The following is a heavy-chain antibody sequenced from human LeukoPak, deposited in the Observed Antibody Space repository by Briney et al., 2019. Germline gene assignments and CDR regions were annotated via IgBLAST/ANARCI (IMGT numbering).Heavy chain of an antibody. Sequence: PSETLSLTCAVSGGSISSTSYYWAWIRQPPGKGLEWIGTIYYSGSTYHNPSLKSRVTLSVDTSRNQFSLRLSSVDAADTAVYYCAKAGVRYFDSSGLYAFDFWGQGTTVTVSS. J-gene: IGHJ3*01. CDR3: AKAGVRYFDSSGLYAFDF. D-gene: IGHD3-22*01. CDR2: IYYSGST. CDR1: GGSISSTSYY. V-gene: IGHV4-39*01.